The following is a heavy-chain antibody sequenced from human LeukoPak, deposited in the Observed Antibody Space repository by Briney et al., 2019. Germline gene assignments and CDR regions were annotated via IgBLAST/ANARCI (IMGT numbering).Heavy chain of an antibody. D-gene: IGHD3-10*01. CDR3: ARAYYDSGSYYNELDY. J-gene: IGHJ4*02. CDR1: GFTFSSYS. Sequence: GGSLRLSCAASGFTFSSYSMNWVRQAPGKGLEWVSSISSSSSYIYYADSVKGRFTISRDNAKNSLYLQMNSLRAEDTAVYYCARAYYDSGSYYNELDYWGQGTLVTVSS. CDR2: ISSSSSYI. V-gene: IGHV3-21*01.